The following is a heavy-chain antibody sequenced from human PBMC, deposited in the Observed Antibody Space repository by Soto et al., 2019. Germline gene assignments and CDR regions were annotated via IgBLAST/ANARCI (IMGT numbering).Heavy chain of an antibody. CDR2: IYYSGST. Sequence: TSETLSLTCTVSGGSISSYYWSWIRQPPGKGLEWIGYIYYSGSTNYNPSLKSRVTISVDTSKNQFSLKLSSVTAADTAVYYCARGELELTYYYYGMDVWGQGTTVTVSS. CDR1: GGSISSYY. CDR3: ARGELELTYYYYGMDV. J-gene: IGHJ6*02. D-gene: IGHD1-1*01. V-gene: IGHV4-59*01.